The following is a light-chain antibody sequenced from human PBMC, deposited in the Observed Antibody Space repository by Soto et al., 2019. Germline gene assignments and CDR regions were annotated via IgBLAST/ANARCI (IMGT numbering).Light chain of an antibody. V-gene: IGKV1-6*01. J-gene: IGKJ4*01. CDR3: LQDYNYSLT. CDR2: GAS. CDR1: QGIGND. Sequence: AIPVTQSPSSLSASVGDRVTITCRASQGIGNDLGWYQQRPGKAPKLLIYGASSLQSGVPSRFSGSGSGTEFSLTISSLQPEDFAAYYCLQDYNYSLTFGGGTKVEIK.